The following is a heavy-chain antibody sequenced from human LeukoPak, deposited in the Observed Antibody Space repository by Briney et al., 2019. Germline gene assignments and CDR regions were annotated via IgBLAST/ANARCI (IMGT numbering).Heavy chain of an antibody. Sequence: PSETLSLTCAVYGGSFSGYYWSWIRQPPGKGLEWIGEINHSGSTNYNPSLKSRVTISVDTSKNQFSLKLSSVTAADTAVYYCARGNYDSSGERNWFDPWGQGTLVTVSS. CDR2: INHSGST. V-gene: IGHV4-34*01. J-gene: IGHJ5*02. CDR3: ARGNYDSSGERNWFDP. CDR1: GGSFSGYY. D-gene: IGHD3-22*01.